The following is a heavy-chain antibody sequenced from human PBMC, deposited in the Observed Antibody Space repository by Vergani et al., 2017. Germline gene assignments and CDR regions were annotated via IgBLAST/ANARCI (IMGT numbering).Heavy chain of an antibody. D-gene: IGHD3-3*01. J-gene: IGHJ5*02. CDR2: IYAGDSDV. Sequence: EVMLVQSGAEVKKPGESLKISCKYSESSFISNEIAWVRQMSGKGLEWMGSIYAGDSDVRYSPSFQGQVTMSVDKSLSTAYLQWSSLKASDTATYYCAKTHDFSSLYSSYNWFDPWGQGTQVTVSS. CDR1: ESSFISNE. V-gene: IGHV5-51*03. CDR3: AKTHDFSSLYSSYNWFDP.